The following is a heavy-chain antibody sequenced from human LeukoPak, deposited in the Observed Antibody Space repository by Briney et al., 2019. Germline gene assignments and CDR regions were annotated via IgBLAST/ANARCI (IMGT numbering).Heavy chain of an antibody. V-gene: IGHV3-23*01. D-gene: IGHD2-15*01. CDR1: GFDFSICA. J-gene: IGHJ4*02. CDR2: IGSPGET. CDR3: AKDATPGNSIWDYFAY. Sequence: GGSLRLSCAASGFDFSICAMTWVRQAPCKGLEWVASIGSPGETYYADSVKGRFAVSRENYQNTVFLQLTSLTAEDTAIYYCAKDATPGNSIWDYFAYWGQGALVTVSS.